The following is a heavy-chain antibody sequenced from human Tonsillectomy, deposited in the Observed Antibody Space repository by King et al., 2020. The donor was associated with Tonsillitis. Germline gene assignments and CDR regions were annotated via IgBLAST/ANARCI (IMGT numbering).Heavy chain of an antibody. Sequence: QLVQSGAEVKKTGASVKVSCKVSGYTLTELSMHWVRQAPGKGLEWMGGFDPEDGETIYAKKFQGRVTMTEDTSTDTAYMELSSRRSDDTAVYYCATVLLSWFGELSEYFQHWGQGNLVIVSS. CDR2: FDPEDGET. J-gene: IGHJ1*01. CDR1: GYTLTELS. D-gene: IGHD3-10*01. CDR3: ATVLLSWFGELSEYFQH. V-gene: IGHV1-24*01.